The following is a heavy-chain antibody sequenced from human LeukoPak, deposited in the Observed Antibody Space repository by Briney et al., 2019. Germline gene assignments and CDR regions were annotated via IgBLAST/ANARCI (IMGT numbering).Heavy chain of an antibody. Sequence: PGGSLRLSCAASGFTFNKYNMNWVRQAPGKGLEWVSSISLSSNYIYYADSVKGRFIISRDNAKNSLYLQMNSLRAEDTAVYYCARFIATAGYFDYWGQGTLVTVSS. CDR1: GFTFNKYN. D-gene: IGHD6-13*01. J-gene: IGHJ4*02. CDR2: ISLSSNYI. CDR3: ARFIATAGYFDY. V-gene: IGHV3-21*01.